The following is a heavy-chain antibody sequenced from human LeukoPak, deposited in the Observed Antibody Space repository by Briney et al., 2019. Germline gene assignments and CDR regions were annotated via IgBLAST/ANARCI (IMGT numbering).Heavy chain of an antibody. CDR3: ARDRQVDFWSGYYLGYFDY. D-gene: IGHD3-3*01. Sequence: GGSLRLSCAASGFTFSSYSMNWVRQAPGKGMEWVSYISSSSSTIYYADSVKGRFTISRDNAKNSLYLQMNSLRAEDTAVYYCARDRQVDFWSGYYLGYFDYWGQGTLVTVSS. J-gene: IGHJ4*02. CDR2: ISSSSSTI. V-gene: IGHV3-48*01. CDR1: GFTFSSYS.